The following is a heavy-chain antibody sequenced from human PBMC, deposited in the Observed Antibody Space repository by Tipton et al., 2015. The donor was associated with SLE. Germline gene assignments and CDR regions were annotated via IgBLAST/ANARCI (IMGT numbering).Heavy chain of an antibody. V-gene: IGHV5-51*01. CDR3: ASRQYYYDSSGYYPSAFDI. CDR1: GYSFTSYW. D-gene: IGHD3-22*01. J-gene: IGHJ3*02. Sequence: QLVQSGAEVKKPGESLRISCKGSGYSFTSYWISWVRQMPGKGLEWMGIIYPGDSDTRYSPSFQGQVTISADKSISTAYLQWSSLKASDTAMYYCASRQYYYDSSGYYPSAFDIWGQGTMVTVSS. CDR2: IYPGDSDT.